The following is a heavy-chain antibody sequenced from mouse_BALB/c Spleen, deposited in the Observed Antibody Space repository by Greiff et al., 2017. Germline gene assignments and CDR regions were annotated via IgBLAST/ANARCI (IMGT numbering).Heavy chain of an antibody. Sequence: VQLKESGAELVKPGASVKLSCTASGFNIKDTYMHWVKQRPEQGLEWIGRIDPANGNTKYDPKFQGKATITADTSSNTAYLQLSSLTSEDTAVYYCASGRYPAMDYWGQGTSVTVSS. V-gene: IGHV14-3*02. D-gene: IGHD2-14*01. CDR2: IDPANGNT. CDR3: ASGRYPAMDY. CDR1: GFNIKDTY. J-gene: IGHJ4*01.